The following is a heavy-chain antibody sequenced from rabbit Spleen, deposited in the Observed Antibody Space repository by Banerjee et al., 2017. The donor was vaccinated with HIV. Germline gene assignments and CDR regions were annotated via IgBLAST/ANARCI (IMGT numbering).Heavy chain of an antibody. V-gene: IGHV1S45*01. CDR2: INASTGKP. Sequence: QEQLEESGGGLVKPEGSLTLTCKASGFTLNTYWMNWVRQAPGKGLEWIACINASTGKPVYATWASARFTISRTSSTTVTLRMTSLTAADRATYFCARDLVGVIGWNFYLWGPGTLVTVS. D-gene: IGHD1-1*01. CDR3: ARDLVGVIGWNFYL. CDR1: GFTLNTYW. J-gene: IGHJ4*01.